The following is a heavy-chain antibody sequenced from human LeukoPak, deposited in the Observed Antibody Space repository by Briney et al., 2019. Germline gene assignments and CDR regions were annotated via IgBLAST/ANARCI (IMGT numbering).Heavy chain of an antibody. D-gene: IGHD1-14*01. CDR2: ISGSGGST. V-gene: IGHV3-23*01. CDR3: AKGQGTETYYFDY. Sequence: GGSLRPSCAASGFTFSSYAMSWVRQAPGKGLEWVSAISGSGGSTYYADSVKSRFTISRDNSKNTLYLQMNSLRAEDTAVYYCAKGQGTETYYFDYWGQGTLVTVSS. J-gene: IGHJ4*02. CDR1: GFTFSSYA.